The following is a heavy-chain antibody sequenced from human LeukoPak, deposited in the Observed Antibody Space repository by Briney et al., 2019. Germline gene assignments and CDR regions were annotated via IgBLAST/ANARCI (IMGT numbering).Heavy chain of an antibody. V-gene: IGHV3-21*01. CDR3: AKDLWGFGRGAFDI. D-gene: IGHD3-10*01. CDR1: GFTFSSYA. Sequence: GGSLRLSCAASGFTFSSYAMIWVRQAPGKGLEWVSSISPTSGYIYYADSVKGRFTISRDNSKNTLYLQMNSLRAEDTAVYYCAKDLWGFGRGAFDIWGQGTMVTVSS. CDR2: ISPTSGYI. J-gene: IGHJ3*02.